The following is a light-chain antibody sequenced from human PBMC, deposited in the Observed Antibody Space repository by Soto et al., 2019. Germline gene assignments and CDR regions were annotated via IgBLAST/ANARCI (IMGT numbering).Light chain of an antibody. CDR2: EVS. CDR1: SSDVGYYNY. V-gene: IGLV2-14*01. J-gene: IGLJ3*02. CDR3: SSYTTSNTQV. Sequence: QSALTQPASVSGSPGQSITISCTGTSSDVGYYNYVSWYQHHPGKVPKLMIYEVSNRPSGVSNRFSGSKSGNTASLTISGLQAEDEADYYCSSYTTSNTQVFGGGTKLTVL.